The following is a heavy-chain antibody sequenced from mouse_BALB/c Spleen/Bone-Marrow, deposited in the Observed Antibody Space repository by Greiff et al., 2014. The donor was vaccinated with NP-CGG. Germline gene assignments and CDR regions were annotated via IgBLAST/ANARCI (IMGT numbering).Heavy chain of an antibody. Sequence: VQLQQSGAELVRPGSSVKLSCKASGYAFSNYWLNWMKQRPGQGLEWIGQIYPGDGDTNYNGEFKGKATLTADKSSNTAYMQLSSLTSEDSAVYFCASRGDYSYSMDYWGQGTSVTVSS. CDR2: IYPGDGDT. CDR3: ASRGDYSYSMDY. D-gene: IGHD1-1*01. J-gene: IGHJ4*01. V-gene: IGHV1-80*01. CDR1: GYAFSNYW.